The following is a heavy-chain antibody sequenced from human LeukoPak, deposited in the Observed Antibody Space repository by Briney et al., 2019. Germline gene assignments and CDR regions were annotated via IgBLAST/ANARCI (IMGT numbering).Heavy chain of an antibody. CDR1: GFTFRTYS. CDR2: ISSTSTYI. J-gene: IGHJ4*02. CDR3: ARDRYSSGWGAAYFDY. Sequence: PGGSLRLSCAASGFTFRTYSMNWVRQAPGKGLEWVSSISSTSTYIYYADSMKGRFIISRDNARNSLYLEMNSLRAEDTAVYYCARDRYSSGWGAAYFDYWGQGTLVTVSS. V-gene: IGHV3-21*06. D-gene: IGHD6-19*01.